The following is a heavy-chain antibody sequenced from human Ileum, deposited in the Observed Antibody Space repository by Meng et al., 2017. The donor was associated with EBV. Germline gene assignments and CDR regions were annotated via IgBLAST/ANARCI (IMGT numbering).Heavy chain of an antibody. V-gene: IGHV4-4*02. J-gene: IGHJ4*02. CDR1: DLHINNTYW. CDR3: ARGGSGYYYGSGFDY. Sequence: PEWRPGPVKPSGTLSRSRIVSDLHINNTYWGGGVLQPPGKGLEWIWEIYLSGNTYYNPSLKSRVTISVDKSNNQFSLRLSSVTAADTAVYYCARGGSGYYYGSGFDYWGQGTLVTVSS. CDR2: IYLSGNT. D-gene: IGHD3-10*01.